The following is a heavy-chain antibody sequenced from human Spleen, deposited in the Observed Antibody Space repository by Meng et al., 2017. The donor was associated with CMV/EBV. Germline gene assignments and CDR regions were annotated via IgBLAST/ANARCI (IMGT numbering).Heavy chain of an antibody. J-gene: IGHJ1*01. Sequence: LSCAVYGGSFSGYSWNWIRQPPGKGLERSGEIRESDTADYNSSLKSRVTISVDTSKHQFSLNLTSVTAADTAVYYCARGRYCKSPNCLKSYFQHWGQGTLVTVSS. D-gene: IGHD2-2*01. CDR1: GGSFSGYS. CDR2: IRESDTA. CDR3: ARGRYCKSPNCLKSYFQH. V-gene: IGHV4-34*01.